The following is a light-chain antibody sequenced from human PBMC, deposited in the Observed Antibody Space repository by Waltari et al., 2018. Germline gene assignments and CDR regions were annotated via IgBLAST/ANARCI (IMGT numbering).Light chain of an antibody. CDR3: QAWDSSTAAV. J-gene: IGLJ3*02. CDR2: QDN. Sequence: SYDLTQPPSVSVSPGQTATIPCPGHTLGAKYATWYQQKPGQSPVLVIYQDNRRPSGIPERFSGSNSGITATLSISGTQAMDEADYYCQAWDSSTAAVFGGGTKLTVL. V-gene: IGLV3-1*01. CDR1: TLGAKY.